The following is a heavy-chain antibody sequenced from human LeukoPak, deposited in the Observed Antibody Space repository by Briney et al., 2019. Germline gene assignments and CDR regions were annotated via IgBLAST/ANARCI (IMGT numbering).Heavy chain of an antibody. D-gene: IGHD3-22*01. J-gene: IGHJ4*02. CDR1: GFTFSSYA. V-gene: IGHV3-23*01. Sequence: PGGSLRLSCAASGFTFSSYAMSWVRQAPGKGREWVSAISGSGGSTYYADSVNGRFTISRDNSKNTLYLQMNSLRAEDTAVYYCAKDWDYYDSSGSVGDYWGQGTLVTVSS. CDR2: ISGSGGST. CDR3: AKDWDYYDSSGSVGDY.